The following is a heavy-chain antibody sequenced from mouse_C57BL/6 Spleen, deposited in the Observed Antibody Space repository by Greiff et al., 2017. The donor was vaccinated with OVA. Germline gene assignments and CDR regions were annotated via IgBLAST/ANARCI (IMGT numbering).Heavy chain of an antibody. J-gene: IGHJ1*03. CDR1: GYSFTGYY. Sequence: EVQLQQSGPELVKPGASVKISCKASGYSFTGYYMNWVKQSPEKSLEWIGEINPSTGGTTYNQKFKAKATLTVDKSSSTAYMQLKSLTSEDSAVYYFARSIYYYGSRENWYFDVWGTGTTVTVSS. CDR3: ARSIYYYGSRENWYFDV. D-gene: IGHD1-1*01. CDR2: INPSTGGT. V-gene: IGHV1-42*01.